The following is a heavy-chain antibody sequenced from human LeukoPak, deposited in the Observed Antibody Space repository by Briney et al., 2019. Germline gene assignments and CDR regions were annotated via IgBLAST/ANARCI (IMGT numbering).Heavy chain of an antibody. CDR2: ISYDGSNK. V-gene: IGHV3-30*18. Sequence: GGSLRLSCAASGFTFSSYGMHWVRQAPGKGLEWVAVISYDGSNKYYADSVKGRFTISRDNSKNTLYLQMNSLRAEDTAVYYCAKDGAHYYDSSGLDYWGQGTLVTVSS. D-gene: IGHD3-22*01. CDR3: AKDGAHYYDSSGLDY. CDR1: GFTFSSYG. J-gene: IGHJ4*02.